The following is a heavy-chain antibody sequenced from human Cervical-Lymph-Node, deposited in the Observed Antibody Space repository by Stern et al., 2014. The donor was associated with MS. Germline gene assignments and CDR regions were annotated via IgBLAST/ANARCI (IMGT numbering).Heavy chain of an antibody. CDR1: GFTFTTYA. J-gene: IGHJ3*02. CDR3: ARDRDCSSTTCYNAFDI. CDR2: ISSDGRSK. V-gene: IGHV3-30-3*01. D-gene: IGHD2-2*02. Sequence: VQLVESGGGVVQPGRSLRLSCAASGFTFTTYAMHWVRQAPGKGLEWVAVISSDGRSKYDSDSVKGRFTISRDNSENMLYLQLNSLRAEDTAVYYYARDRDCSSTTCYNAFDIWGQGTLVTVSS.